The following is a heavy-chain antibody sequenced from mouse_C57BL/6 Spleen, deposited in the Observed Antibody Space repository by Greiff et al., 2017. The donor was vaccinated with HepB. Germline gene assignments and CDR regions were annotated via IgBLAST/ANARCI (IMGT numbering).Heavy chain of an antibody. CDR2: INPNNGGT. D-gene: IGHD6-1*01. V-gene: IGHV1-18*01. CDR1: GYTFTDYN. Sequence: DVQLQESGPELVKPGASVKIPCKASGYTFTDYNMDWVKQSHGKSLEWIGDINPNNGGTIYNQKFKGKATLTVDKSSSTAYMELRSLTSEDTAVSYCARWSSLYYFDYWGQGTTLTVSS. CDR3: ARWSSLYYFDY. J-gene: IGHJ2*01.